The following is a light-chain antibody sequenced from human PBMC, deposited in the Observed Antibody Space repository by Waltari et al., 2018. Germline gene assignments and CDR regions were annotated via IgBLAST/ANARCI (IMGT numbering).Light chain of an antibody. J-gene: IGKJ2*01. CDR3: QQYGSSPMYT. Sequence: EIVLTQSPGTLSLSPGERATLPCGASKSVSSSYLAWYQQKHGQAPRLLSYGASSRATGIPDRFSGSGSGTVFTLTISRLEPEDFAVYYCQQYGSSPMYTFGQGTKLEIK. CDR2: GAS. V-gene: IGKV3-20*01. CDR1: KSVSSSY.